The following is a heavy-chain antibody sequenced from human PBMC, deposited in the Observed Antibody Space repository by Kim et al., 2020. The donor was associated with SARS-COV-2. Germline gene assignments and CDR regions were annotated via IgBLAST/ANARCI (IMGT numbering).Heavy chain of an antibody. D-gene: IGHD5-12*01. J-gene: IGHJ3*02. Sequence: DTGEGRFTTSRDNSKTTLYLQMNSLRAENTAVYYCAKSASGGYWSAFDIWGQGTMVTVSS. CDR3: AKSASGGYWSAFDI. V-gene: IGHV3-30*02.